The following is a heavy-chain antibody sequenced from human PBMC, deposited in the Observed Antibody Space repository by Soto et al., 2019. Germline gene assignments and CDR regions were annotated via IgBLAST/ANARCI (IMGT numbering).Heavy chain of an antibody. J-gene: IGHJ6*02. CDR1: GGTFSSYA. D-gene: IGHD6-13*01. CDR2: IIPIFGTA. V-gene: IGHV1-69*13. Sequence: ASVKVSCKASGGTFSSYAISWVRQAPGQGLEWMGGIIPIFGTANYAQKFQGRVTITADESTSTAYMELSSLRSEDTAVYYCARTPGIAAAGPNYYGMDVWGQGTTVTVSS. CDR3: ARTPGIAAAGPNYYGMDV.